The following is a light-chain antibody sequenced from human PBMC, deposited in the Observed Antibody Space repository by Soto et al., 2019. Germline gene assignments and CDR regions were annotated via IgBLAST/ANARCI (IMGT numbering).Light chain of an antibody. Sequence: QSALTQPASVSGSPGQSITISCTGTSSDVGGYNSVSWYQQHAGKAPKLMIYEVSNRPSGVSNRFSGSKSGNTASLTISGLQAEDEADYYCSSYTDSSTLVVFGGGTKLTVL. CDR3: SSYTDSSTLVV. CDR2: EVS. J-gene: IGLJ2*01. V-gene: IGLV2-14*01. CDR1: SSDVGGYNS.